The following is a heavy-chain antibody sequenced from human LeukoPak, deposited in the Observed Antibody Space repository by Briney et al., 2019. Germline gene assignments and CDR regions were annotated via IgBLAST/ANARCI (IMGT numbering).Heavy chain of an antibody. CDR2: IDPSDSYT. CDR1: GYSFTSYW. CDR3: ASSFQGDCSSTSCYANY. V-gene: IGHV5-10-1*01. D-gene: IGHD2-2*01. J-gene: IGHJ4*02. Sequence: GESLKISCKGSGYSFTSYWISWVRQMPAKGLEWMGRIDPSDSYTNYSPSFQGHVTISADKSISTAYLQWSSLKASDTAMYYCASSFQGDCSSTSCYANYWGQGTLVTVSS.